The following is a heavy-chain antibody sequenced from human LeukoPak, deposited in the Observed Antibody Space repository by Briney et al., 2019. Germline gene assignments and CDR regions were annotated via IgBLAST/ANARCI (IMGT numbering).Heavy chain of an antibody. CDR2: INPNSGGT. Sequence: ASVKVSCKASGYTFTGYYMHWVRQAPGQGLEWMGWINPNSGGTNYAQKFQGWVTMTRDTSISTAYMELSRLRSDDTAVYYCARVKYSSGWEPLDYWGQGTLVTVSS. CDR3: ARVKYSSGWEPLDY. CDR1: GYTFTGYY. J-gene: IGHJ4*02. D-gene: IGHD6-19*01. V-gene: IGHV1-2*04.